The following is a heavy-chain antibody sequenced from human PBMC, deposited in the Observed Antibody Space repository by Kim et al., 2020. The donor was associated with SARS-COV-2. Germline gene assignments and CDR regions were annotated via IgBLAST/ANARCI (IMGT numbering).Heavy chain of an antibody. D-gene: IGHD3-22*01. J-gene: IGHJ3*01. Sequence: NTGYSQNIQGRVTITRDTSANSAYMELKSLRSEDTAIYYCAREGHEGGYLTWGQGTMVTVSS. V-gene: IGHV1-3*01. CDR3: AREGHEGGYLT. CDR2: NT.